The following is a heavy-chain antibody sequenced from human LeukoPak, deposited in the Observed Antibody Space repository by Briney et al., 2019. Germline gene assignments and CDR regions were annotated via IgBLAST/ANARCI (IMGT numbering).Heavy chain of an antibody. Sequence: SETLSLTCTVSGGSIRSSYYYWSWIRQHPGKGLEWIGYIYYSGSTYYNPSLKSRVTISVDTSKNQFSLKLSSVTAADTAVYYCASLHSSGYYSRIDYWGQGTLVTVSS. J-gene: IGHJ4*02. CDR3: ASLHSSGYYSRIDY. CDR2: IYYSGST. V-gene: IGHV4-31*03. D-gene: IGHD3-22*01. CDR1: GGSIRSSYYY.